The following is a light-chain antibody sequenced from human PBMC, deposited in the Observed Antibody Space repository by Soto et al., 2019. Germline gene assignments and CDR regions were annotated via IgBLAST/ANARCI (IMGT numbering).Light chain of an antibody. V-gene: IGLV2-14*01. CDR2: DVR. CDR1: SSDIGGYNY. J-gene: IGLJ2*01. CDR3: SSYTSSSTVI. Sequence: QSALTQPASVSGSPGQSITISCTGTSSDIGGYNYISWYQQLPGKAPKFIIYDVRNRPSGVSNRFSGSRSGNTASLTISGLQADDEADYYCSSYTSSSTVIFGGGTKLTVL.